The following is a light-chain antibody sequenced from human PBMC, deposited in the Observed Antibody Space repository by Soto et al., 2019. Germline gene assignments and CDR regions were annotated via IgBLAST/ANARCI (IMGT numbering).Light chain of an antibody. CDR2: GSL. CDR1: QSVRNNY. CDR3: QQYGGPPPYI. Sequence: EIVLTQSPGTLSLSPGERASLSCRASQSVRNNYLAWYQQKPGQPPRLLIFGSLNRATGIPDRFSGSGAGKDFTLTISRLELEVFAVFFCQQYGGPPPYIFGRGTKVDIK. J-gene: IGKJ2*01. V-gene: IGKV3-20*01.